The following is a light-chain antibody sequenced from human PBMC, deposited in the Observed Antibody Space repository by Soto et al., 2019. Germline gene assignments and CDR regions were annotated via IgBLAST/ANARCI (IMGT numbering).Light chain of an antibody. CDR3: QVWDSSTAGV. Sequence: SYELTQPLSVSVALGQTARSTCGGNNIGSKNVHWYQQKPGQAPVLVIYRDSNRPSGIPERFSGSNSGNTATLTISRAQAGDEADYYCQVWDSSTAGVFGGGTKLTVL. V-gene: IGLV3-9*01. CDR1: NIGSKN. CDR2: RDS. J-gene: IGLJ3*02.